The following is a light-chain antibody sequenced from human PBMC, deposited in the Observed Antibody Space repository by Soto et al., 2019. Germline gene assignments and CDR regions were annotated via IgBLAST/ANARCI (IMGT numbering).Light chain of an antibody. J-gene: IGKJ4*01. CDR3: QQYNSWPLT. CDR2: AAS. CDR1: QTISTY. Sequence: DIQMTQSPSSLSASVGDRVTITCRASQTISTYLHWYQQKPGKAPKLLIFAASSLQSGVPSRFSGSRSGPDFTLTISSLQPEDFAVYYCQQYNSWPLTFGGGTKVDIK. V-gene: IGKV1-39*01.